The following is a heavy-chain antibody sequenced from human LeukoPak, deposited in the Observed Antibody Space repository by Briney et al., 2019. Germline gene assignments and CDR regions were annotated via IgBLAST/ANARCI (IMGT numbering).Heavy chain of an antibody. J-gene: IGHJ4*02. D-gene: IGHD5-18*01. CDR1: GFTFSSYG. V-gene: IGHV3-30*18. CDR2: ISYDGSNK. CDR3: AKGDTAMVTIDY. Sequence: PGRSLRLSCAASGFTFSSYGMHWVRQAPGKGLEWVAVISYDGSNKYYADSVKGRFTISRDSSKNTPYLQMNSLRAEDTAVYYCAKGDTAMVTIDYWGQGTLVTVSS.